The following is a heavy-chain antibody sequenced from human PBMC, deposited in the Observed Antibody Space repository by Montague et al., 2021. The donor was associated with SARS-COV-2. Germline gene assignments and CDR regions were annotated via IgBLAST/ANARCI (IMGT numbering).Heavy chain of an antibody. Sequence: SETLSLTCAVSGGSISSSNWWSWVRQPPGKGLEWIGEIYHSGSTNYNPSLKSRVTISVDKSKNQFSLKLSSVTAADTAVYYCARGGYSSSWYGRRNWFDPWGQGTLVTVSS. J-gene: IGHJ5*02. D-gene: IGHD6-13*01. CDR3: ARGGYSSSWYGRRNWFDP. CDR2: IYHSGST. CDR1: GGSISSSNW. V-gene: IGHV4-4*02.